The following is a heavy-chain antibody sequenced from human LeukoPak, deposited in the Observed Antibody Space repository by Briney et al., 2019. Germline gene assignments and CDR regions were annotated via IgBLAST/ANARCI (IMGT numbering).Heavy chain of an antibody. J-gene: IGHJ4*02. CDR3: ARGATVTTAFDY. D-gene: IGHD4-17*01. V-gene: IGHV3-53*01. CDR1: GFTFSSYE. Sequence: RGSLRLSCAASGFTFSSYEMNWVRQAPGKGLEWVSVIYSGGSTYYADSVKGRFTISRDNSKNTLYLQMNSLRAEDTAVYYCARGATVTTAFDYWGQGTLVTVSS. CDR2: IYSGGST.